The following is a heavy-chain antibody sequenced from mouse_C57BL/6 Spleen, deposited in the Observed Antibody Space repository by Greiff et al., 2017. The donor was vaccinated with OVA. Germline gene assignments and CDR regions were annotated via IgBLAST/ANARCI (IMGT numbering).Heavy chain of an antibody. D-gene: IGHD1-1*01. J-gene: IGHJ4*01. CDR2: IWCDGST. Sequence: QVQLKESGPGLVAPSQCLTITCTVSGFSLTSYGVSWVRQPPGKGLEWLGVIWCDGSTNYHSALISRLSISKDNSKRQVFLKLKILQTDDTAAYYCAKKSSSYYYAMDYGGQGTSATVSS. V-gene: IGHV2-3*01. CDR3: AKKSSSYYYAMDY. CDR1: GFSLTSYG.